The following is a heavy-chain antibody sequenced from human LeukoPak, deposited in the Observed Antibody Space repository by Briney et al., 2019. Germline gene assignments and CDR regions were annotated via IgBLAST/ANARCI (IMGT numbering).Heavy chain of an antibody. D-gene: IGHD3-22*01. CDR1: GISVSSNH. Sequence: AGGSLRLSCVAAGISVSSNHITWVRQAPGKGLEWISLISTDDETHYADSVKGRFTVSRDTSKNTVYLQMNSLRAEDTAVYYCARETASKYYYETGGYSDYWGQGTLVTVSS. CDR2: ISTDDET. J-gene: IGHJ4*02. V-gene: IGHV3-66*01. CDR3: ARETASKYYYETGGYSDY.